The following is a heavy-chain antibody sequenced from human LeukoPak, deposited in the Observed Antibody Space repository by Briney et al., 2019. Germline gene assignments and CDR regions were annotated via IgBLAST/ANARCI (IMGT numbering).Heavy chain of an antibody. J-gene: IGHJ4*02. CDR1: WFSFSGSD. Sequence: GGSLRLSCAASWFSFSGSDIHWVRQASGKGLEWVGHIRSKANNYATESSASVKGRFTISRDESKNTAYLQMNSLKTEDTAVYYCMAAVDLGSGYWEVYWGQGTLVTVSS. CDR2: IRSKANNYAT. V-gene: IGHV3-73*01. D-gene: IGHD3-22*01. CDR3: MAAVDLGSGYWEVY.